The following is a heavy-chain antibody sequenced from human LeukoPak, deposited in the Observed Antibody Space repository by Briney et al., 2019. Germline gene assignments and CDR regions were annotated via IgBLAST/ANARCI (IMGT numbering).Heavy chain of an antibody. J-gene: IGHJ4*02. Sequence: GGSLRLSCAASGFTFSSYWMSWVRQAPGKGLEWVANIKQDGSEKYYVDSVKGRFTISRDNAKNSLYLQMNSLRAEDTAVYYCGGSGYYFPLDYWGQGTLVTVSS. D-gene: IGHD3-22*01. V-gene: IGHV3-7*01. CDR3: GGSGYYFPLDY. CDR2: IKQDGSEK. CDR1: GFTFSSYW.